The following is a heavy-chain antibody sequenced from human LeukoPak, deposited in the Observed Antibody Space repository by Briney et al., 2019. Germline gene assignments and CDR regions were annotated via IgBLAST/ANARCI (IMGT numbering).Heavy chain of an antibody. Sequence: SQTLSLTCAVYGGSFSGYYWSWTRQPPGKWLEWIGEINHNGSTNYNPSLKSRVTISVDTSKNQFSLKLSSVTAADTAVYYCARTTEAHSWQTRYYSYSMDVWGKGTTVTVSS. CDR1: GGSFSGYY. D-gene: IGHD6-13*01. CDR2: INHNGST. V-gene: IGHV4-34*01. J-gene: IGHJ6*03. CDR3: ARTTEAHSWQTRYYSYSMDV.